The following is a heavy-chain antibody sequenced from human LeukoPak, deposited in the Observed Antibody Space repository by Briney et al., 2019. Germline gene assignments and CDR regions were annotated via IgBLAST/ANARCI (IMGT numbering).Heavy chain of an antibody. J-gene: IGHJ4*02. D-gene: IGHD1-26*01. CDR3: ARDPSPYTGSYFDY. Sequence: ASVKVSCKASGYTFTGYFIHWMRRAPGQGLEWMGWINANSGDTHYALKFQGRVFMTRDTSISTVYMELSRLTTDDTAVYYCARDPSPYTGSYFDYWGQGTLVTVSS. V-gene: IGHV1-2*02. CDR1: GYTFTGYF. CDR2: INANSGDT.